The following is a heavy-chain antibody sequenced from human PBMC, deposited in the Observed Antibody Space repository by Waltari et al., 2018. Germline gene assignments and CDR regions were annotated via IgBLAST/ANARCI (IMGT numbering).Heavy chain of an antibody. CDR1: GDSMSSAYW. D-gene: IGHD2-15*01. V-gene: IGHV4-4*02. Sequence: QLQLQESGPGLVKPSGTLSLTCAVSGDSMSSAYWWSWVRQPPGKGLEWIGQVYGGGRTNYNPSCASRVTVSLDTYNKQFSLKVTSATAADTAVYYCARDRGRGLYLDSWGPGLLVTVSP. CDR3: ARDRGRGLYLDS. CDR2: VYGGGRT. J-gene: IGHJ4*02.